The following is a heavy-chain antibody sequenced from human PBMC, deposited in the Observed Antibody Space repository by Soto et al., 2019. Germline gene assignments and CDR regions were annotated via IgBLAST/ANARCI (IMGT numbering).Heavy chain of an antibody. Sequence: GGSLRLSCAASGFTFSSFAMSWVRQAPGKGLDWVSAISGSGGSTYSADSVKGRFTISRDNSKNTLYLQMSSLRAEDTAVYYCARGFSAGKGSSPDFWGQGSLVTVSS. V-gene: IGHV3-23*01. D-gene: IGHD6-13*01. CDR2: ISGSGGST. J-gene: IGHJ4*02. CDR1: GFTFSSFA. CDR3: ARGFSAGKGSSPDF.